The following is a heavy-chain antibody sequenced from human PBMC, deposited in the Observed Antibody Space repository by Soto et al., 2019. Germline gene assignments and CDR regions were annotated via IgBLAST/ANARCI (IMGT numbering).Heavy chain of an antibody. D-gene: IGHD4-17*01. J-gene: IGHJ4*02. V-gene: IGHV4-30-4*01. CDR3: ARHSNRNYGLYYFDY. CDR1: GGSISSGDYY. CDR2: IYYSGST. Sequence: PSETLSLTCTVSGGSISSGDYYWSVIRQPPGKGLEWIGYIYYSGSTYYNPSLKSRVTISVDTSKNQFSLKVSSATAADTAVYYCARHSNRNYGLYYFDYWGLGALVTVSS.